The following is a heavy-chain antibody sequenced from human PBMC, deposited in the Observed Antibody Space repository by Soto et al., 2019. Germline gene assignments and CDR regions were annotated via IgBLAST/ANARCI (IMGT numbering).Heavy chain of an antibody. CDR2: ISTDGSYR. Sequence: GSLSLSFAASGLPFSGKPMPWVRQAPGKGLDWVADISTDGSYRVYADSVTGRFTVSRDNFKKKVDLQMDSLRVEDTAMYKCGRDVAVGGTRGTIDYWGQGNKVNVSA. V-gene: IGHV3-30*04. D-gene: IGHD1-26*01. CDR1: GLPFSGKP. J-gene: IGHJ4*02. CDR3: GRDVAVGGTRGTIDY.